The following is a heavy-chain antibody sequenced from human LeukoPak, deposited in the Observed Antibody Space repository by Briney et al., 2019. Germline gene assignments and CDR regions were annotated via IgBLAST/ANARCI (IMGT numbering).Heavy chain of an antibody. D-gene: IGHD2-15*01. Sequence: GGSLRLSCGVSGFTFFTYAMSWLRQAPGKGLEWVSIIRGSRSDYADSVRCRFSISRDISKNTLYLQMNSLRAEDTALYYCAKDSGNSFFDLRGQGTLGTVS. CDR1: GFTFFTYA. V-gene: IGHV3-23*01. CDR2: IRGSRS. J-gene: IGHJ4*02. CDR3: AKDSGNSFFDL.